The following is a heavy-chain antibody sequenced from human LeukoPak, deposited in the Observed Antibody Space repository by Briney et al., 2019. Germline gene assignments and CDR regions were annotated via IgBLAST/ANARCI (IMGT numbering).Heavy chain of an antibody. Sequence: PGGSLRLSCAASGFTFSSYWMSWVRQAPGKGREGVANINQDGRGKYYVDSVKGRFPISREKAKNSLYLQMNSLRAEATAVYYCASDIAVAGTLGYWGQGTLVTVSS. CDR1: GFTFSSYW. D-gene: IGHD6-19*01. CDR2: INQDGRGK. V-gene: IGHV3-7*01. J-gene: IGHJ4*02. CDR3: ASDIAVAGTLGY.